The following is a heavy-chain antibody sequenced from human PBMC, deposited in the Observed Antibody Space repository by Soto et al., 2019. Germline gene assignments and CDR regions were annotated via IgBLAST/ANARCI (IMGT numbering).Heavy chain of an antibody. CDR1: GYAFRSYD. CDR3: ARSLVGANVNFDS. D-gene: IGHD2-15*01. J-gene: IGHJ4*02. Sequence: QVQLVQSGAEVKKPGASVKVSCKASGYAFRSYDINWVRQATGQGLEWMGWMNPTSGNTGYVEKFQGRVTMTRDTSITTAYMELGSLRSEDTAVYYCARSLVGANVNFDSWGQGTLVTVSS. V-gene: IGHV1-8*01. CDR2: MNPTSGNT.